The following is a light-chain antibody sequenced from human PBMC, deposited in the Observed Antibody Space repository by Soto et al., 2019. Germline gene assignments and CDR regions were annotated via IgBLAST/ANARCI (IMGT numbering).Light chain of an antibody. V-gene: IGKV4-1*01. CDR1: QSVLYSSNNKNY. Sequence: DIVLNQSPDALAVSLGERATINCKSSQSVLYSSNNKNYLAWYQQKPGQPPKLLIYWASTRESGVPDRFSGSGSGTDFTLTISSLQPDDFATYYCQQYNSYWTFGQGTKVDIK. CDR2: WAS. J-gene: IGKJ1*01. CDR3: QQYNSYWT.